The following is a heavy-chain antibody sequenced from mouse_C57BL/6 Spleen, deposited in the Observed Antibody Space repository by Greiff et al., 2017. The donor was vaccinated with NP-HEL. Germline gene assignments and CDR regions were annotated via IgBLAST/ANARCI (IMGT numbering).Heavy chain of an antibody. J-gene: IGHJ2*01. CDR1: GYTFTSYD. CDR2: IYPRDGST. V-gene: IGHV1-85*01. Sequence: VQVVESGPELVKPGASVKLSCKASGYTFTSYDINWVKQRPGQGLEWIGWIYPRDGSTKYNEKFKGKATLTVETSSSTAYMELHSLTSEDSAVYFCARGRPYPVDYWGQGTTLTVSS. D-gene: IGHD2-10*01. CDR3: ARGRPYPVDY.